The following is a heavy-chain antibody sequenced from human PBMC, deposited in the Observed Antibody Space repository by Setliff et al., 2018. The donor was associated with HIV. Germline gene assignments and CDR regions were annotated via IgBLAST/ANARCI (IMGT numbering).Heavy chain of an antibody. V-gene: IGHV4-39*06. D-gene: IGHD2-2*01. Sequence: SSETLSLTCSVSDGSMTSGSYYWGWIRQPPGKGLEWIGSVYYSGTTYYNPSLKSRLRMSVDTSKNQFTLKVISMTAADTAVYYCARLSCSSNSCPFDYWVQGTLVTVSS. CDR3: ARLSCSSNSCPFDY. CDR2: VYYSGTT. CDR1: DGSMTSGSYY. J-gene: IGHJ4*02.